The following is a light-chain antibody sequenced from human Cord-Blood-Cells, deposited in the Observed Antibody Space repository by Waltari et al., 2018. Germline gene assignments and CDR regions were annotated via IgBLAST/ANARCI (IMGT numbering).Light chain of an antibody. CDR1: SSNVGGHNY. Sequence: QSALTQPPSAPGSPGQSVTIPCTGPSSNVGGHNYVSWYQQHPGKAPKLMIYEVSKRPSGFPDRFSGSKSGNPASLTVSGLQAEDEADYYCSSYAGSNNVVFGGGTKLTVL. V-gene: IGLV2-8*01. CDR3: SSYAGSNNVV. J-gene: IGLJ2*01. CDR2: EVS.